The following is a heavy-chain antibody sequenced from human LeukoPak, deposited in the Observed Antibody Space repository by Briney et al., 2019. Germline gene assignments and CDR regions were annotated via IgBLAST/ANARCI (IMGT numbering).Heavy chain of an antibody. J-gene: IGHJ4*02. CDR1: GYTFTSYG. V-gene: IGHV1-18*01. D-gene: IGHD3-3*01. Sequence: ASVKVSCKASGYTFTSYGISWVRQAPGQGLEWMGWISAYNGNTNYAQKLQGRVTMTTDTSTSTAYMELRSLGCVETGVCYCERDRDFWSGYPKIWGQGTLVTVSS. CDR3: ERDRDFWSGYPKI. CDR2: ISAYNGNT.